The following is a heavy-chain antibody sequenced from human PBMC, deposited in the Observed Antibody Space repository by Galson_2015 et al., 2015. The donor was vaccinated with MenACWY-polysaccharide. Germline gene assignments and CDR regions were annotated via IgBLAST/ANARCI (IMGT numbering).Heavy chain of an antibody. Sequence: SLRLSCAASGFTFTSYAMSWVRQAPGKGLEWVPAIRSSGTNTYYADCVKGRFTISRDNSKNTLYLQMNSLRAEDTAVYYCAKDSTDFWSVAGRFDHWGQGTLVTVSS. CDR3: AKDSTDFWSVAGRFDH. D-gene: IGHD3-3*01. J-gene: IGHJ5*02. CDR2: IRSSGTNT. CDR1: GFTFTSYA. V-gene: IGHV3-23*01.